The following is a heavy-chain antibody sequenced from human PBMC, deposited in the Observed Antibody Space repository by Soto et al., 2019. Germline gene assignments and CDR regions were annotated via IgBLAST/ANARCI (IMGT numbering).Heavy chain of an antibody. D-gene: IGHD6-19*01. Sequence: QVQLVESGGGVVQPGMSLSLSCAASGFTFSDYAMDWVRQAPGKGLEWVALTSHDERKISYADSVKGRFTISRGNSEKTLYLQMYGLSAEDTAVYYCARGRYSNVWYYYDYWGQGTLVTVSS. CDR2: TSHDERKI. CDR3: ARGRYSNVWYYYDY. V-gene: IGHV3-33*01. J-gene: IGHJ4*02. CDR1: GFTFSDYA.